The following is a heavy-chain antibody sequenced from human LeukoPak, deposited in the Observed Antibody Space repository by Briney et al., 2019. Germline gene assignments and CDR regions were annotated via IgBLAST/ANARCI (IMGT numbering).Heavy chain of an antibody. J-gene: IGHJ1*01. V-gene: IGHV3-15*01. CDR2: IKSKTDGGTI. CDR3: ATYSSLNRREFQY. CDR1: GFTFSNAW. D-gene: IGHD3-22*01. Sequence: GGSLRLSCAASGFTFSNAWMNWVRQAPGKGLEWVGRIKSKTDGGTIDYAAPVIGRFTISRDDSKNTLYLQMNSLRAEDTAVYYCATYSSLNRREFQYWGQGTLLTVSS.